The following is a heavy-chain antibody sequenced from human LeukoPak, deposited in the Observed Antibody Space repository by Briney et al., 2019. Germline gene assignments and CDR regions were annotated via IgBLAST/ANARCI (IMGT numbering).Heavy chain of an antibody. Sequence: GASVKVSCKASGYAFTGYYMHWVRQAPGQGLEWMGWINPNSGGTNYAQKFQGRVTMTRDTSISTAYMELSRLRSDDTAVYYCARGRYFDWLLSDYLDYWGQGTLVTVSS. CDR2: INPNSGGT. CDR3: ARGRYFDWLLSDYLDY. J-gene: IGHJ4*02. CDR1: GYAFTGYY. D-gene: IGHD3-9*01. V-gene: IGHV1-2*02.